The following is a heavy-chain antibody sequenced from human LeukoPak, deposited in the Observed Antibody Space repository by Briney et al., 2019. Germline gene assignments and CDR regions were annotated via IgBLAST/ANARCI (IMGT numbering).Heavy chain of an antibody. Sequence: SETLSLTCTVSGGSISSGGYYWSWIRQHPGKGLEWIGYIYYSRSTYYNPSLKSRVTISVDTSKNQFSLKLSSVTAADTAVYYCARAVYYGDRLHFDYWGQGTLVTVSS. CDR2: IYYSRST. D-gene: IGHD4-17*01. V-gene: IGHV4-31*03. J-gene: IGHJ4*02. CDR1: GGSISSGGYY. CDR3: ARAVYYGDRLHFDY.